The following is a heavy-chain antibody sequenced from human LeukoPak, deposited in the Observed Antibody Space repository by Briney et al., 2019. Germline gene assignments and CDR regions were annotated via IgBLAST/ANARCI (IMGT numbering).Heavy chain of an antibody. Sequence: GASVKVSCKASGYTFTGYYMHWVRQAPGQGLEWMGWVNPNSGGTNYAQKFQGRVTMTRDTSISAAYMELSRLRSDDTAVYYCARSYDYVWGSYRYFGYWGQGILVTVSS. CDR1: GYTFTGYY. CDR3: ARSYDYVWGSYRYFGY. J-gene: IGHJ4*02. CDR2: VNPNSGGT. D-gene: IGHD3-16*02. V-gene: IGHV1-2*02.